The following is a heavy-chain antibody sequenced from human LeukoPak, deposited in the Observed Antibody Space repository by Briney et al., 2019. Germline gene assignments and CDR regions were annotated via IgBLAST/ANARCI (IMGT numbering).Heavy chain of an antibody. D-gene: IGHD6-13*01. CDR1: GFTVSSNY. Sequence: GGSLRLSCAASGFTVSSNYMSWVRQAPGKGLEWVSVIYSGGSTYYADSVKGRFTISRDNSKNTLYLRMNSLRAEDTAVYYCARDRVGSSWLIGYWGQGTLVTVSS. V-gene: IGHV3-53*05. CDR3: ARDRVGSSWLIGY. J-gene: IGHJ4*02. CDR2: IYSGGST.